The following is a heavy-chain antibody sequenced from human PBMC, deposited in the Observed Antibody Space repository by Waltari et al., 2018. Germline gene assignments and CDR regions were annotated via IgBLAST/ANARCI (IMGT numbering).Heavy chain of an antibody. Sequence: QVQLQESGPGLVKPSETLSLTCAVSGYSISSGYYWGWLRQPPGKGLEWIGSIYHSGSTYYNPSLKSRVTISVDTSKNQFSLKLSSVTAADTAVYYCARHVPYYYDSSGYFDYWGQGTLVTVSS. CDR1: GYSISSGYY. CDR3: ARHVPYYYDSSGYFDY. CDR2: IYHSGST. J-gene: IGHJ4*02. V-gene: IGHV4-38-2*01. D-gene: IGHD3-22*01.